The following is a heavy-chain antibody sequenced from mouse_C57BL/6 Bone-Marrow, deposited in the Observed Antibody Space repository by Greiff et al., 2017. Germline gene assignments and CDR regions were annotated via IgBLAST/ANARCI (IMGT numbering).Heavy chain of an antibody. V-gene: IGHV1-19*01. Sequence: EVQLQQSGPVLVKPGASVKMSCKASGYTFTDYYMNWVKQSHGKSLEWIGVINPYNGGTSYNQKFKGKATLTVDQSSSTAYMELNSLTSEDSAVYYCARKTIYYDYVDFDYWGQGTTLTVSS. J-gene: IGHJ2*01. CDR3: ARKTIYYDYVDFDY. CDR1: GYTFTDYY. D-gene: IGHD2-4*01. CDR2: INPYNGGT.